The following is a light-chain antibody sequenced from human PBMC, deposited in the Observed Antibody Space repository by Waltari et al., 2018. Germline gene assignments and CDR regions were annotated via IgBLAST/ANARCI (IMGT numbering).Light chain of an antibody. V-gene: IGLV2-14*01. CDR2: EVS. Sequence: QSALTQPASVSGPPGQSITISCSETDRDVGASHFVPLYQQHPGKAPHLIMYEVSNRPSGISNRFSAAKSGNTASLTIAGLQAEDEADYYCSSYTTSSAPGVFGTGTRVTVL. CDR3: SSYTTSSAPGV. J-gene: IGLJ1*01. CDR1: DRDVGASHF.